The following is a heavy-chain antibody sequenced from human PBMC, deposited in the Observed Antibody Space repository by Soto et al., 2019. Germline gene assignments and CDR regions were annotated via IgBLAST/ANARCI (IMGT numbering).Heavy chain of an antibody. CDR1: GDSMSSSDYY. D-gene: IGHD6-19*01. J-gene: IGHJ4*02. CDR2: IYYSGST. V-gene: IGHV4-39*01. CDR3: ARRTVNIRTFYSGLKTHCFDY. Sequence: SETLSLTCAVSGDSMSSSDYYWGWIRQPPGKGLEWIGSIYYSGSTYYNPSLQSRVAISVDTSKNQFSLKLKSVTAADTAIYYCARRTVNIRTFYSGLKTHCFDYWGQRAPVTVSS.